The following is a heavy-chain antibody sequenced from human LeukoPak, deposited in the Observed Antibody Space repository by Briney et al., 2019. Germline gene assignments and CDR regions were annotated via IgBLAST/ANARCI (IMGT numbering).Heavy chain of an antibody. V-gene: IGHV1-2*02. CDR2: IDPNSGGT. D-gene: IGHD2-2*01. Sequence: GASVKVSCKASGYTFTGYYMHWVRQAPGQGLEWMGWIDPNSGGTNYAQNFQGRVTMTRDTSISIAYMELSRLRSDDTAVYYCARDEGYALYAFDIWGQGTMVTVSS. CDR3: ARDEGYALYAFDI. CDR1: GYTFTGYY. J-gene: IGHJ3*02.